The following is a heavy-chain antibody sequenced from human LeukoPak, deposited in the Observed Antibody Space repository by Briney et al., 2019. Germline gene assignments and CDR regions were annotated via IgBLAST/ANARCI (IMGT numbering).Heavy chain of an antibody. V-gene: IGHV3-33*06. J-gene: IGHJ4*02. D-gene: IGHD1-1*01. Sequence: PGRSLRLSCAASGFTFSSYGMHWVRQAPGKGLEWVAVIWYDGSNKYYADSVKGRFTISRDNSKNTLYLQMNSLRAEDTSVYYCAQGPHPTTGTTFPFDNWGQGTLVTVSS. CDR1: GFTFSSYG. CDR3: AQGPHPTTGTTFPFDN. CDR2: IWYDGSNK.